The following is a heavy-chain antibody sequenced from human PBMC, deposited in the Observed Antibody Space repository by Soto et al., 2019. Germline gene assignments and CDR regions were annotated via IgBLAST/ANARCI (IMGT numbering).Heavy chain of an antibody. V-gene: IGHV3-23*01. Sequence: GGSLRLSCAASGFTFSSYAMSWVRQAPGKGLEWVSAISGSGGSTYYADSVKGRFTISRDNSKNTLYLQMNSLRAEDTAVYYCASKGFLAGTPDYWGQGTLVTVSS. CDR3: ASKGFLAGTPDY. J-gene: IGHJ4*02. CDR1: GFTFSSYA. CDR2: ISGSGGST. D-gene: IGHD6-19*01.